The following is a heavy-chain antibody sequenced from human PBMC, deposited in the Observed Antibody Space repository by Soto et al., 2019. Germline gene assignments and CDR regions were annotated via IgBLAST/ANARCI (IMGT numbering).Heavy chain of an antibody. CDR2: VYYTGTT. V-gene: IGHV4-59*01. CDR3: AKYRRTDAEGYTLDF. CDR1: GASINHNY. D-gene: IGHD5-12*01. Sequence: SETLSLTCSVSGASINHNYWSWIRQSPGRGLEWIGFVYYTGTTTTKYNPSLQSRVAISVDSPKNQFSLKLTSMTAADTALYYCAKYRRTDAEGYTLDFWGPGNLVTVSS. J-gene: IGHJ4*02.